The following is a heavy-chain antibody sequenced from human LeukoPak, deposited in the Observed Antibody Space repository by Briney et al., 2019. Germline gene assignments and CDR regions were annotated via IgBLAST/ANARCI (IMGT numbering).Heavy chain of an antibody. D-gene: IGHD2-2*01. CDR1: GFTFSSYA. Sequence: GGSLRLSCAASGFTFSSYAMSWVRQAPGKGLAWVSAISGSGGSTYYADSVKGRFTISRDNSKNTLYLQMNSLRAEDTAVYYCATDCSSTSCFDYWGQGTLVTVSS. CDR3: ATDCSSTSCFDY. CDR2: ISGSGGST. V-gene: IGHV3-23*01. J-gene: IGHJ4*02.